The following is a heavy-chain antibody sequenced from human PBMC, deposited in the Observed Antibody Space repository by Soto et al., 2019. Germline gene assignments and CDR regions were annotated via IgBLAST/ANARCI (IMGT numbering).Heavy chain of an antibody. CDR2: IKPDETEI. CDR1: GFSFTRYW. V-gene: IGHV3-7*01. D-gene: IGHD3-10*01. J-gene: IGHJ4*02. CDR3: ARLWAPDGSDTFDY. Sequence: VGSLRLSCSASGFSFTRYWMTWVRQAPGKGLEWVANIKPDETEIHYADSVKGRFTTSRDNAKDSLYLQMSSLRAEDTAVYYCARLWAPDGSDTFDYWGQGALVTVS.